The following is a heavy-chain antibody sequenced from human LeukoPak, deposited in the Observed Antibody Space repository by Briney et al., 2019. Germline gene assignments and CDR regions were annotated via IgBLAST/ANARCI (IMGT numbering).Heavy chain of an antibody. Sequence: GGSLRLSRAASGFTFSSYAMSWVRQAPWKGLEWVSAISGSGGSTYYADAVRGRFTISRDNSKNTLYLQMNSLRAEDTAVYYCAKEGNGDYYFDYWGQGTLVTVSS. CDR2: ISGSGGST. V-gene: IGHV3-23*01. D-gene: IGHD4-17*01. CDR1: GFTFSSYA. J-gene: IGHJ4*02. CDR3: AKEGNGDYYFDY.